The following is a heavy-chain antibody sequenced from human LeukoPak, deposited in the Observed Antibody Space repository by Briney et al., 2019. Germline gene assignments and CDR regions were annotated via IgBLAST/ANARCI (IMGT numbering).Heavy chain of an antibody. D-gene: IGHD2-8*02. CDR2: IDPGDSFT. CDR1: GYSFSSYW. CDR3: ARDGGGVSSWVSH. Sequence: GESLKIPFKGSGYSFSSYWISWVRQMPGKGLEWMGRIDPGDSFTKYRPSLEGRVTISADKSLSTVYLQWSSLKASDTAIYYCARDGGGVSSWVSHWGQGTLVTVSS. V-gene: IGHV5-10-1*01. J-gene: IGHJ4*02.